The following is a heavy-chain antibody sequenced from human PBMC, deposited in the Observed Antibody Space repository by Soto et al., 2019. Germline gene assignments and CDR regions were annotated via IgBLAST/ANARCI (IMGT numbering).Heavy chain of an antibody. CDR2: ISRDGSNK. J-gene: IGHJ4*02. Sequence: QVQVVESGGGVVQPGRSLRLSCAASGFTFSRYAIHWVRQAPGKGLEWVAVISRDGSNKYYVDSVKGRFTISRDNSKNTLYLQMNSLRDEDTAVYYCARSRNSVVAGSFDFWGQGTLVTVSS. D-gene: IGHD2-21*01. CDR1: GFTFSRYA. CDR3: ARSRNSVVAGSFDF. V-gene: IGHV3-30*04.